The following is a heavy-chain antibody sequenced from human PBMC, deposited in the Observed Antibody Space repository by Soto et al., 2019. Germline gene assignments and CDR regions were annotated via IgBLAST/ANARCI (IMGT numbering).Heavy chain of an antibody. J-gene: IGHJ3*01. D-gene: IGHD5-12*01. Sequence: ASVKFSCKASGYTFTSYGISWVRQAPGQGLEWMGWSSAYNGNTNYAQKLQGRVTMTTDTSTSTAYMELRSLRSDDTAVYYCARDGSRALGGGNYDYQVFNFGGKGKLAPVSS. CDR2: SSAYNGNT. CDR1: GYTFTSYG. V-gene: IGHV1-18*01. CDR3: ARDGSRALGGGNYDYQVFNF.